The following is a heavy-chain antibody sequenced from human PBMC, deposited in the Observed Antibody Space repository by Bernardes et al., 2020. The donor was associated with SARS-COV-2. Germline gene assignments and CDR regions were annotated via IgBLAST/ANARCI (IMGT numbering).Heavy chain of an antibody. J-gene: IGHJ4*02. Sequence: VGSLRLSCSASGFTFSTYSMHWVRQAPGKGLEYVPAINGDGGGTYYADSVKGRFTISRDNSRNTLYLQMRSLRPEDTALYYCVKFTINGGSPDCWGQGTLVTVSP. CDR1: GFTFSTYS. CDR2: INGDGGGT. D-gene: IGHD2-8*01. V-gene: IGHV3-64D*06. CDR3: VKFTINGGSPDC.